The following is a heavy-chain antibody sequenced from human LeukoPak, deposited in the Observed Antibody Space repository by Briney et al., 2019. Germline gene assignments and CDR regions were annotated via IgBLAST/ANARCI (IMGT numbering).Heavy chain of an antibody. CDR2: IYYSGST. J-gene: IGHJ6*03. CDR3: AQERRYYYYYMDV. V-gene: IGHV4-39*01. D-gene: IGHD1-1*01. Sequence: SETLSLTCTVSGASISSSSYYSGWIRQPPGKGLEWIGSIYYSGSTYYNPSLKSRVTISVDTSKNQFSLKLSSVTAADTAVYYCAQERRYYYYYMDVWGKGTTVTVSS. CDR1: GASISSSSYY.